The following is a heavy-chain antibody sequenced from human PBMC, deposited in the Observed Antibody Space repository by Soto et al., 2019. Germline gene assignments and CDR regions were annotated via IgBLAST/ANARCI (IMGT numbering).Heavy chain of an antibody. CDR3: AKAGSNVWSGYSGWFDP. J-gene: IGHJ5*02. CDR2: ISGSGGST. V-gene: IGHV3-23*01. CDR1: GFTFSSYA. Sequence: VRSLRLSCAASGFTFSSYAMSWVRQAPGKGLEWVSAISGSGGSTYYADSVKGRFTISRDNSKNTLYLQMNSLRAEDTAVYSCAKAGSNVWSGYSGWFDPWGQGT. D-gene: IGHD3-3*01.